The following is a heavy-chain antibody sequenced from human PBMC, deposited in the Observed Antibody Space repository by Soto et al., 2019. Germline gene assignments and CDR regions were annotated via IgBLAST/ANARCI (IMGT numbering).Heavy chain of an antibody. CDR1: GGSISSGDYY. CDR2: IYYSGST. J-gene: IGHJ5*02. CDR3: ARQHGYSGLSRFDP. Sequence: QVQLQESGPGLVKPSQTLSLTCTVSGGSISSGDYYWSWIRQPPGKGLEWIGYIYYSGSTYYNPSLXXXVXLSVDTSQNQFSLKLSSVTAADTAVYYCARQHGYSGLSRFDPWGQGTLVTVSS. V-gene: IGHV4-30-4*01. D-gene: IGHD5-12*01.